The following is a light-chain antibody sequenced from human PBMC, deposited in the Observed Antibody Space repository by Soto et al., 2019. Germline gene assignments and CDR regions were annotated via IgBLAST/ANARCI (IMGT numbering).Light chain of an antibody. Sequence: QSVLTQPPSASGTPGQRVTISCSGSSSNIGSNTVKWYQQFPGTTPQLLIYSDDQRPSGVPDRFSGPKSGTSASLAISGLQAEDEADYYCAAWDDSLSGYVFGTGTKVTVL. V-gene: IGLV1-44*01. J-gene: IGLJ1*01. CDR1: SSNIGSNT. CDR2: SDD. CDR3: AAWDDSLSGYV.